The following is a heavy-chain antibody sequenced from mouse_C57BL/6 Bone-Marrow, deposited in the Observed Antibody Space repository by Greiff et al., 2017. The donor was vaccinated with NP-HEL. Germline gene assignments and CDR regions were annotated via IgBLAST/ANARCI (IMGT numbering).Heavy chain of an antibody. D-gene: IGHD2-2*01. J-gene: IGHJ3*01. Sequence: VQLQQPGAELVKPGASVKLSCKASGYTFTSYWLPWVKQRPGQGLEWIGMIHPNSGSTNYNEKFKSKATLTVDKSSSTAYMQLSSLTSEDSAVYYCARPIYYGYSWFAYWGQGTLVTVSA. CDR1: GYTFTSYW. CDR3: ARPIYYGYSWFAY. V-gene: IGHV1-64*01. CDR2: IHPNSGST.